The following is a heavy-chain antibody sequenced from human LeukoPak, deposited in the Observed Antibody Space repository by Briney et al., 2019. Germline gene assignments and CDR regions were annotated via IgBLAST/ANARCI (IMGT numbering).Heavy chain of an antibody. J-gene: IGHJ3*02. Sequence: GGSLRLSCAGSGFTFSSYSMNWVRQAPGKGLEWVSSSSSSSSYIYYADSVKGRFTISRDNAKNSLYLQMNSLRAEDTAVYYCARDCGGDCHDAFDIWGQGTMVTVSS. CDR3: ARDCGGDCHDAFDI. CDR2: SSSSSSYI. CDR1: GFTFSSYS. D-gene: IGHD2-21*02. V-gene: IGHV3-21*01.